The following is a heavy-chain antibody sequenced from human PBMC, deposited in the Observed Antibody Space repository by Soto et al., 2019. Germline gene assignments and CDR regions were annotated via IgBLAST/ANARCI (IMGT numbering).Heavy chain of an antibody. Sequence: SETLSLGCTVSGGSISSYYWSWIRQPPGKGLGWIGYIYYSGSTNYNPSLKSRVTISVDTSKNQFSLKLSSVTAAATAVYYCARARVAGATVGLRVGFDPWGQGTLVAV. CDR1: GGSISSYY. CDR2: IYYSGST. D-gene: IGHD6-19*01. CDR3: ARARVAGATVGLRVGFDP. V-gene: IGHV4-59*01. J-gene: IGHJ5*02.